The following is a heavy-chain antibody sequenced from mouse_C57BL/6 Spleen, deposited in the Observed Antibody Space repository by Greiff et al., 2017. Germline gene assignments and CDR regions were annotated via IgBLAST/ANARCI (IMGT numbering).Heavy chain of an antibody. Sequence: QVQLQQSGAELVRPGASVTLSCKASGYTFTDYEMHWVKQTPVHGLEWIGAIDPETGGTAYNQKFKGKDILTADKSSSTAYMELRSLTSEDSAVYYCTDYYGSSYDAMDYWGQGTSVTVSS. CDR3: TDYYGSSYDAMDY. J-gene: IGHJ4*01. CDR1: GYTFTDYE. D-gene: IGHD1-1*01. CDR2: IDPETGGT. V-gene: IGHV1-15*01.